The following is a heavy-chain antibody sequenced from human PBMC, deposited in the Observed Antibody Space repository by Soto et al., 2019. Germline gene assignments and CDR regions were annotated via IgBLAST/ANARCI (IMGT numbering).Heavy chain of an antibody. Sequence: QVQLQESGPGLVKPSATLSLTCTVSGGSISSYYWSWIRQPPGKGLEWIGYIHYSGSTNYNPSHRSRVTISVDTSKSQFALKLSSLTAADTAVYYCARCHSKMRVYAFDSWGQGPMVTVSS. CDR1: GGSISSYY. V-gene: IGHV4-59*01. CDR2: IHYSGST. D-gene: IGHD3-16*01. J-gene: IGHJ3*02. CDR3: ARCHSKMRVYAFDS.